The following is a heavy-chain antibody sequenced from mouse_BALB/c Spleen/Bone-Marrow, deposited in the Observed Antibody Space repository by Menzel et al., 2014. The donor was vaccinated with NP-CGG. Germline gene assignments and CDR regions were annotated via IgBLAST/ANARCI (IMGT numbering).Heavy chain of an antibody. J-gene: IGHJ2*01. Sequence: QVQLQQPGADLVRPGSSVKISCKASGYAFSNYWMNWVKQRPGQGLEWIGQIYPRDGDTNYNGKFKGKATLTADKSSSTAYMQLSSLTSEDSAVYFCARCDGYSYSFAYWGQGTTLTSSS. CDR1: GYAFSNYW. D-gene: IGHD2-3*01. V-gene: IGHV1-80*01. CDR3: ARCDGYSYSFAY. CDR2: IYPRDGDT.